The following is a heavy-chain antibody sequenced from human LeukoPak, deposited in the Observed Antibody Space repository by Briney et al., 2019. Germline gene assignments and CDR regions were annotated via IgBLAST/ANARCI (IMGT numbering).Heavy chain of an antibody. CDR3: ARARSPSSGYLLRDHNWFDP. V-gene: IGHV1-69*05. CDR2: IVPIFGTA. D-gene: IGHD3-22*01. CDR1: GGTFSSYA. Sequence: ASVKVSCKASGGTFSSYAISWVRQAPGQGLEWMGGIVPIFGTANYAQKFQGRVTITTDESTSTACMELSSLRSEDTAVYYCARARSPSSGYLLRDHNWFDPWGQGTLVTVSS. J-gene: IGHJ5*02.